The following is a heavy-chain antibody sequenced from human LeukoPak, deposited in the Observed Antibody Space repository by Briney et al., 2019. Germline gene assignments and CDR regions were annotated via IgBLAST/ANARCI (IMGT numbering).Heavy chain of an antibody. CDR3: ARVGVVPAATPNYYYPMDV. CDR1: GYTFTSYG. J-gene: IGHJ6*02. CDR2: INPYNGNT. V-gene: IGHV1-18*01. D-gene: IGHD2-2*02. Sequence: ASVKVSCKASGYTFTSYGISWVRQAPGQGLEWMGWINPYNGNTNYAQKLQGRVTMTTDTSTNTAYMELRSLRSDDTAVYYCARVGVVPAATPNYYYPMDVGGQGTTLTVPS.